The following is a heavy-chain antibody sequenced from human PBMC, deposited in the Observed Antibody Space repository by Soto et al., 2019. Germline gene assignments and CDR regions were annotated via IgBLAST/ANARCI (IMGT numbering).Heavy chain of an antibody. V-gene: IGHV4-30-4*01. Sequence: QVQLQESGPGLVKPSQTLSLTCTVSGGSISSGDYYWSWIRQPPGKGLEWIGYIYYSGSTYYNPFLKRRVNISVDTSKNQFSLKLSSVTAADTAVYYCARSQVVAATPAYYFDYWGQGTLVTVSS. CDR2: IYYSGST. CDR1: GGSISSGDYY. J-gene: IGHJ4*02. D-gene: IGHD2-15*01. CDR3: ARSQVVAATPAYYFDY.